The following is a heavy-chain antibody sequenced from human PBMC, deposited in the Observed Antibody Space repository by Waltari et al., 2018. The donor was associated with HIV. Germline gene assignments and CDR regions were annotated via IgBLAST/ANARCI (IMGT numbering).Heavy chain of an antibody. CDR3: VRGDSSGYSFDS. Sequence: QVQLQESGPGLVNPSETLSLTCTGSGGSHYWALIRQPPGKGLDWIAYLYYGGSSNYNPSLKSRVTISLDTSRNHFSLILNSVTAADTATYFCVRGDSSGYSFDSWGQGTLVTVSS. D-gene: IGHD3-22*01. V-gene: IGHV4-59*11. J-gene: IGHJ5*01. CDR2: LYYGGSS. CDR1: GGSHY.